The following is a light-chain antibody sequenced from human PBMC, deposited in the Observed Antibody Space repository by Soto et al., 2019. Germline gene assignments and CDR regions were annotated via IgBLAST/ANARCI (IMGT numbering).Light chain of an antibody. J-gene: IGKJ2*01. CDR1: QSVSVD. Sequence: EIVLTQSPATLSLSHGERVTLSCRASQSVSVDLAWYQQRPGQAPRLLIYGASTRATGIPARFSGSGSGTEFTLTISSLQSEDFAVYYCQQYYKWPPETCGQGTKV. CDR3: QQYYKWPPET. CDR2: GAS. V-gene: IGKV3-15*01.